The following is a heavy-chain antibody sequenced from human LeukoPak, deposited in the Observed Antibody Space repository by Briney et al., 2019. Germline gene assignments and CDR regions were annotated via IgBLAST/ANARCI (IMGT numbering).Heavy chain of an antibody. CDR3: ARENPSPTAMGSPNWFDP. CDR1: GFTFSSYS. D-gene: IGHD5-18*01. CDR2: ISSSSSYI. Sequence: PGGSLRLSCAASGFTFSSYSMNWVRQAPGKGLEWVSSISSSSSYIYYADSVKGRFTISRDNAKNSLYLQMNSLRAEDTAVYYCARENPSPTAMGSPNWFDPWGQGTLVTVSS. V-gene: IGHV3-21*01. J-gene: IGHJ5*02.